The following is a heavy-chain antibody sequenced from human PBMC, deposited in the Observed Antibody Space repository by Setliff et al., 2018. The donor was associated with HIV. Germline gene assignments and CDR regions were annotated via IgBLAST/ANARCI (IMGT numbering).Heavy chain of an antibody. Sequence: GGSLRLSCAASGFTVSSKYMNWVRQAPGKGLEWVSVIYSGGSTYYAGSVKGRFTISRDNSKNTLYLQMNRLRAEDTAVYYCAREGDIVATYYYYYMDVWGRGTTVTVSS. CDR1: GFTVSSKY. D-gene: IGHD5-12*01. CDR2: IYSGGST. CDR3: AREGDIVATYYYYYMDV. V-gene: IGHV3-66*01. J-gene: IGHJ6*03.